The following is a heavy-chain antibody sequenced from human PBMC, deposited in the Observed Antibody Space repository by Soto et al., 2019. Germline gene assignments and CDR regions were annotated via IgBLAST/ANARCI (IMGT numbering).Heavy chain of an antibody. CDR2: VNPILAMS. Sequence: QVQLVQSGAEVKKPGSSVKVSCKASGDTFSFYTLNWVRQAPGQGFEWVGRVNPILAMSSSAHKFQGRASXXXDXXPGTAHMALRSLRSADTAVYYCATSYGSGSSPFDYWGQGTLVTVSS. D-gene: IGHD3-10*01. V-gene: IGHV1-69*02. CDR3: ATSYGSGSSPFDY. J-gene: IGHJ4*02. CDR1: GDTFSFYT.